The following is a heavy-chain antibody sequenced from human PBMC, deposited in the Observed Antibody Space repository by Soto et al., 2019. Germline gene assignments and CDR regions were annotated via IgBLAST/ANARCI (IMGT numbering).Heavy chain of an antibody. D-gene: IGHD3-10*01. Sequence: SETLSLTCAVYGGSFSGYYWSWIRQPPGKGLEWIGEINHSGSTNYNPSLKSRVTISVDTSKNQFSLKLSSVTAADTAVYYCARTRGRRFGELLYRANYYGMDVWGQGTTVTVSS. J-gene: IGHJ6*02. CDR3: ARTRGRRFGELLYRANYYGMDV. CDR2: INHSGST. CDR1: GGSFSGYY. V-gene: IGHV4-34*01.